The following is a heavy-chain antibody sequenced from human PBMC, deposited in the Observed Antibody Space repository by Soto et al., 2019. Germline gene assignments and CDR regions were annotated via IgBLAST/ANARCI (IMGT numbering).Heavy chain of an antibody. CDR1: GFTFSDYY. J-gene: IGHJ3*02. CDR2: ISSSGSTI. CDR3: ARALYYDFWSGYQTDAFDI. V-gene: IGHV3-11*01. D-gene: IGHD3-3*01. Sequence: GVSLRLSCAASGFTFSDYYMSWIRQAPGKGLEWVSYISSSGSTIYYADSVKGRFTISRDNAKNSLYLQMNSLRAEDTAVYYCARALYYDFWSGYQTDAFDIWGQGTMVTVSS.